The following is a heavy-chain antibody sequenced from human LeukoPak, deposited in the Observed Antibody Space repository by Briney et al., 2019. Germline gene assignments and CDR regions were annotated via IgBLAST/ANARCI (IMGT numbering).Heavy chain of an antibody. J-gene: IGHJ4*02. V-gene: IGHV3-48*03. CDR2: ISSSGSTI. D-gene: IGHD4-17*01. CDR1: GFNFRYFA. Sequence: GGSLRLSCAASGFNFRYFAMNWVRQAPGKGLEWVSYISSSGSTIYYADSVKGRFTISRDNAKNSLYLQMNSLRAEDTAVYYCARAGSYGDFGGGCLDYWGQGTLVTVSS. CDR3: ARAGSYGDFGGGCLDY.